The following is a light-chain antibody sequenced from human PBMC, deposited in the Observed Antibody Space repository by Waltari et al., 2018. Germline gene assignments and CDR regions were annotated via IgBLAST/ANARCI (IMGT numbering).Light chain of an antibody. V-gene: IGKV3-20*01. Sequence: CRASQGVSRYLAWYQQKPGQAPRLLIYDASTRATGIPDRFSGSGSGTDFSLTISRLEPEDFAVYYCQKYVSLPATFGQGTKVEVK. CDR2: DAS. CDR3: QKYVSLPAT. J-gene: IGKJ1*01. CDR1: QGVSRY.